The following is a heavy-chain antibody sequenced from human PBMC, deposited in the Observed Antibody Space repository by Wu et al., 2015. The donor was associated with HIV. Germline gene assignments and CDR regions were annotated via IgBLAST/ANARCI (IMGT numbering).Heavy chain of an antibody. J-gene: IGHJ6*03. Sequence: QVQLVQSGAEVKKPGASVKVSCKASGYTFTSYYMHWVRQAPGQGLEWMGIINPSGGSTSYAQKFQGRVTMTRDTSTSTVYMELSSLRSEDTAVYYCARDNCVDCYYYYYYMDVWGKGTTVTVSS. D-gene: IGHD3/OR15-3a*01. V-gene: IGHV1-46*03. CDR1: GYTFTSYY. CDR3: ARDNCVDCYYYYYYMDV. CDR2: INPSGGST.